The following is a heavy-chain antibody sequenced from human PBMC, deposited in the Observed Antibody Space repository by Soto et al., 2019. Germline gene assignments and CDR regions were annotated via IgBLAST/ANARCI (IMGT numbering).Heavy chain of an antibody. CDR2: MNPNSGNT. Sequence: EASVKVSCKASGYTFTSYDINWVRQAIGQGLEWMGWMNPNSGNTGYAQKFQGRVTITADESTSTAYMELSSLRAEDTAVYYCARGITLATSAWKSYYYAMDVWGQGTTVTVSS. CDR3: ARGITLATSAWKSYYYAMDV. J-gene: IGHJ6*02. D-gene: IGHD6-19*01. CDR1: GYTFTSYD. V-gene: IGHV1-8*01.